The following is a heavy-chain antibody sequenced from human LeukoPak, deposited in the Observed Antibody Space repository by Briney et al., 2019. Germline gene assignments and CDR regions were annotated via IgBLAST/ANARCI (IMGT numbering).Heavy chain of an antibody. CDR3: ARSNYGDYPGDY. CDR2: VNPDSVST. V-gene: IGHV1-46*04. J-gene: IGHJ4*02. Sequence: ASVKVSCKASGYTFTSYYIHWVRQAPGLGLEWMGVVNPDSVSTTYTQKLQGRVTMARDTSTKTVYMELNSLESEDTAVYYCARSNYGDYPGDYWGQGTLVSVPS. D-gene: IGHD4-17*01. CDR1: GYTFTSYY.